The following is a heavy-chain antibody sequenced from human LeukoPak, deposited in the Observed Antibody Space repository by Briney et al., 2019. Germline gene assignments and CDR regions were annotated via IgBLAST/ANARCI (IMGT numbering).Heavy chain of an antibody. D-gene: IGHD1-26*01. CDR2: INHSGST. CDR1: GGSLSGYI. V-gene: IGHV4-34*01. J-gene: IGHJ3*02. Sequence: SETLSLTCAVYGGSLSGYIWSWIRQPPGKGVEWIGEINHSGSTNYNPSLKSRVTISVDTSKNQFSLKLSSVTAADTAVYYCARGWDSGSYVSAFDIWGQGTMVTVSS. CDR3: ARGWDSGSYVSAFDI.